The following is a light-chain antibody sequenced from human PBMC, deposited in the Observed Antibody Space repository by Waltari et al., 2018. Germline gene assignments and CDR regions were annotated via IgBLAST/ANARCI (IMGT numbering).Light chain of an antibody. J-gene: IGLJ2*01. CDR3: GTWDSSLSEEV. Sequence: QSVLTQPPSVSAAPGQKVTISCSGSSSNMGTNYVAWYQQLPRTAPKLLIYDKNKRPSWIPDRFSGSKSGTSATLGITGLQAGDEADYYCGTWDSSLSEEVFGGGTKLTVL. CDR2: DKN. CDR1: SSNMGTNY. V-gene: IGLV1-51*01.